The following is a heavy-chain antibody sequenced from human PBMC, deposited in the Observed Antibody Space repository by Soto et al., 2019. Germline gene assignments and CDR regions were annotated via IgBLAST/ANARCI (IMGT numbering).Heavy chain of an antibody. Sequence: QLQLQESGSGLVKPSQTLSLTCAVSGGSISSGGYSWSWIRQPPGQGLEWIGYIYHSGSTYYNPSLKSRVTISVDRSKNQFSRKLSSVTAADTAVYYCARAYDAASGYYWGGFDYWGQGTLVTGSS. CDR3: ARAYDAASGYYWGGFDY. V-gene: IGHV4-30-2*01. CDR2: IYHSGST. J-gene: IGHJ4*02. CDR1: GGSISSGGYS. D-gene: IGHD3-22*01.